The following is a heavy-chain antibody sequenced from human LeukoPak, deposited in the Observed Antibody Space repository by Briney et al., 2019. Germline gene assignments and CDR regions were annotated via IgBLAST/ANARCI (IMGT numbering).Heavy chain of an antibody. V-gene: IGHV4-39*02. CDR3: AREYSHYEEWFDP. CDR1: GGSISSSSYY. J-gene: IGHJ5*02. CDR2: IYYSGST. D-gene: IGHD4-11*01. Sequence: ASETLSLTCTVSGGSISSSSYYWGWIRQPPGKGLEWIGSIYYSGSTYYNPSLKSRVTISVDTSKNQFSLKLSSVTAADTAVYYCAREYSHYEEWFDPWGQGTLVTVSS.